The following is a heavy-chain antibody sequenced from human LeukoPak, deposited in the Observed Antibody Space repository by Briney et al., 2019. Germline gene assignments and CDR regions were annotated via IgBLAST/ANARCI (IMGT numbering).Heavy chain of an antibody. CDR2: ISYDGSNK. J-gene: IGHJ4*02. CDR3: AKGPYGDGGWYFDY. Sequence: GGSLRLSCAASGFTFSSYGMHWVRQAPGKGLEWVAVISYDGSNKYYADSVKGRFTISRDNSKNTLYLQTNSLRAEDTAVYYCAKGPYGDGGWYFDYWGQGTLVTVSS. V-gene: IGHV3-30*18. D-gene: IGHD4-17*01. CDR1: GFTFSSYG.